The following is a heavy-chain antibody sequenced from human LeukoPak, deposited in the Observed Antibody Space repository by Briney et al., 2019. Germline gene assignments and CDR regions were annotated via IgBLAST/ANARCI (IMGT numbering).Heavy chain of an antibody. D-gene: IGHD1-14*01. J-gene: IGHJ5*02. V-gene: IGHV4-59*08. Sequence: PSETLSLTCTVSGGSISSDYWSWIRQPPGKGLECIGYISYSGSTNSNPSLRSQVTISIDTSKNQFSLKLTSVTATDTAVYYCARLTARSWFDPWGQGTLVTVSS. CDR2: ISYSGST. CDR1: GGSISSDY. CDR3: ARLTARSWFDP.